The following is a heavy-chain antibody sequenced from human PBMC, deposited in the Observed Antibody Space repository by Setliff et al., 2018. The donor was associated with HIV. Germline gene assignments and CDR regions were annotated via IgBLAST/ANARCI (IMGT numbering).Heavy chain of an antibody. Sequence: SCKASGYTFINYVINWVRQAPGKGLEWISGISGSGVNSYYADSVKGRFTISRDNSKNTVYLQMNSLRAEDTAVYYCAKTSNTGYLFCSDYWGQGTLVTVSS. CDR3: AKTSNTGYLFCSDY. CDR2: ISGSGVNS. CDR1: GYTFINYV. J-gene: IGHJ4*02. D-gene: IGHD3-9*01. V-gene: IGHV3-23*01.